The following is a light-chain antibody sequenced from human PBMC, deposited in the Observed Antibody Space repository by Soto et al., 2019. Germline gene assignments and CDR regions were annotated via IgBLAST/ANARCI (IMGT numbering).Light chain of an antibody. Sequence: DIQLTQSPSFLSASVGERVTITCRASQGISSYLAWYQQKPGKAPKLLIYAASTLLSGVPSRFSGSGSGTEFTLTISRLQPEDFATYYCQQVNSYPLTFGGGTKVDIK. CDR2: AAS. CDR1: QGISSY. J-gene: IGKJ4*01. CDR3: QQVNSYPLT. V-gene: IGKV1-9*01.